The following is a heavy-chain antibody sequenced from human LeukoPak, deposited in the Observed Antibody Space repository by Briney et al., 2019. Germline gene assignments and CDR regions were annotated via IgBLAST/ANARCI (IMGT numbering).Heavy chain of an antibody. CDR3: ARDENVDIVATLDY. CDR1: GFTFSSYS. J-gene: IGHJ4*02. V-gene: IGHV3-21*01. D-gene: IGHD5-12*01. Sequence: GGSLRLSCAASGFTFSSYSMNWVRQAPGKGLEWVSSISSSSSYIYYADSVKGRFTISRDNAKNSLYLQMNSLRAEDTAVYYCARDENVDIVATLDYWGQGTLVTVSS. CDR2: ISSSSSYI.